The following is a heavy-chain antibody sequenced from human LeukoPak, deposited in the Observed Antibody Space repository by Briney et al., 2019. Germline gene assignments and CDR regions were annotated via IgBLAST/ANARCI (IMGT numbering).Heavy chain of an antibody. CDR2: IYYSGST. V-gene: IGHV4-59*08. J-gene: IGHJ4*02. CDR3: ARHLEYCSGWYHFDY. CDR1: GGSISSYY. Sequence: SESLSLTCTVSGGSISSYYWSWIRQPPGKGLEWIGYIYYSGSTNYSPSLNSRVPISVDTSKIQCSLKLSSVAAADTAVYYCARHLEYCSGWYHFDYWGRGPMVSVSS. D-gene: IGHD6-19*01.